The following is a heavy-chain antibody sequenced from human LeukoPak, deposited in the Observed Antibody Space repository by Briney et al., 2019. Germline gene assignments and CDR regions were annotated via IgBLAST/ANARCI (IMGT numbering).Heavy chain of an antibody. CDR2: ISYSGST. CDR3: ARHALIANMGDY. D-gene: IGHD3-16*01. CDR1: GGSISSYY. Sequence: PSETLSLTCTVSGGSISSYYWSWIRQPPGKGLEWIGYISYSGSTNYNPSLKSRVTISIDTSKNQFSLKLSSVTAADTAVYYCARHALIANMGDYWGQGTLVTVSS. J-gene: IGHJ4*02. V-gene: IGHV4-59*08.